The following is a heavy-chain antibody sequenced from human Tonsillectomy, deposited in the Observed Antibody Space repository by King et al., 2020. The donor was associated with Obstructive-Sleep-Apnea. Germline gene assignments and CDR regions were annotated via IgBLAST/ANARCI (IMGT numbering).Heavy chain of an antibody. V-gene: IGHV5-51*01. J-gene: IGHJ4*02. CDR1: GYSFSNYW. CDR2: IYPGDSDT. D-gene: IGHD3-10*01. Sequence: IQLVQSGAEVRKPGESLKISCKGSGYSFSNYWIGWVRQMPGKGLEWMGIIYPGDSDTRYSPSFQGQVTMSADKSISSAYLQWSSLKASDTAIYYCARHRGAGIYPLAFDYWGQGTLVTVSS. CDR3: ARHRGAGIYPLAFDY.